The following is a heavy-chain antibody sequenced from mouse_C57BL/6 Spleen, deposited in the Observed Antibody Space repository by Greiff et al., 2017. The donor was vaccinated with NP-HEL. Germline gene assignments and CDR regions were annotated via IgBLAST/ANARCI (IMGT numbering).Heavy chain of an antibody. V-gene: IGHV1-15*01. J-gene: IGHJ4*01. CDR3: TRSRGSSYVLYAMDY. CDR2: IDPETGGT. CDR1: GYTFTDYE. Sequence: LVESGAELVRPGASVTLSCKASGYTFTDYEMHWVKQTPVHGLEWIGAIDPETGGTTYNQKFKGKAILTADKSSSTAYMELRSLTSEDSAVYYCTRSRGSSYVLYAMDYWGQGTSVTVSS. D-gene: IGHD1-1*01.